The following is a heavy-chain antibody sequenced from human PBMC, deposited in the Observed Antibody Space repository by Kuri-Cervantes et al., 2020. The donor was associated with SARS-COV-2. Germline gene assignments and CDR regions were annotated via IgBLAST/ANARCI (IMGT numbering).Heavy chain of an antibody. Sequence: GGSLRLSCAASGFTFSSYWMSWVRQAPGKGLEWVANIKQDGSEKYYVDSVKGRFTISRDNAKNSLYLQMNSLRAEDTAVYYCVRDRDTIFGVVSPGHIPLDYWGQGTPVTVSS. CDR3: VRDRDTIFGVVSPGHIPLDY. V-gene: IGHV3-7*01. J-gene: IGHJ4*02. D-gene: IGHD3-3*01. CDR2: IKQDGSEK. CDR1: GFTFSSYW.